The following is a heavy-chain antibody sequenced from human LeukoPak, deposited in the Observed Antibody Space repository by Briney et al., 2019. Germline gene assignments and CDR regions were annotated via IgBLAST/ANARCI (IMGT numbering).Heavy chain of an antibody. CDR3: ARQGYDLYYYYYMDV. CDR2: IIPIFGTA. D-gene: IGHD1-14*01. Sequence: SVKVSCKASGGTFSSYAISWVRQAPGQGLEWMGGIIPIFGTANYAQKFQGRVTITADESTSAAYMELSSLRSEDTAVYYCARQGYDLYYYYYMDVWGKGTTVTVSS. CDR1: GGTFSSYA. V-gene: IGHV1-69*01. J-gene: IGHJ6*03.